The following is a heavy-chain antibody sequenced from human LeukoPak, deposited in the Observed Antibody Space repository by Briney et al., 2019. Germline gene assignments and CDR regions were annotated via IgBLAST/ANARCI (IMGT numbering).Heavy chain of an antibody. V-gene: IGHV1-46*01. CDR2: INPSGGRT. Sequence: ASVKVSCKASGYTFTSYYMHWVRQAPGQGLEWMGIINPSGGRTSHAQKFQGRVTMTRDMSTSTAYMELSSLRSEDTAVYYCARVGDGYNRAFGYWGQGTLVTVSS. CDR1: GYTFTSYY. J-gene: IGHJ4*02. CDR3: ARVGDGYNRAFGY. D-gene: IGHD5-24*01.